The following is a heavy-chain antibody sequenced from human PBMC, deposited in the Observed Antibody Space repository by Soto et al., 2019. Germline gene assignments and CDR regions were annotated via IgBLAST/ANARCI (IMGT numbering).Heavy chain of an antibody. J-gene: IGHJ4*02. CDR3: ARTDSNFDY. CDR1: GGSISSSSYY. D-gene: IGHD4-4*01. Sequence: SETLSLTCTVSGGSISSSSYYWGWIRQPPGKGLEWIGSIYYSGSTYYNPSLKSRVTISVDTSKNQFSLKLSSVTAADAAVYYCARTDSNFDYWGQGTLVTVSS. CDR2: IYYSGST. V-gene: IGHV4-39*01.